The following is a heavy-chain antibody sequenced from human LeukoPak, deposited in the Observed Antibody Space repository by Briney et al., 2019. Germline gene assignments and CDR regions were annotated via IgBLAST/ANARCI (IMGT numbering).Heavy chain of an antibody. J-gene: IGHJ6*02. CDR2: ITPSQKYI. CDR3: ARGIAAAGYPMDV. D-gene: IGHD6-13*01. Sequence: GGSLSLSCAASGLTFSGYTISWVRQAPGKVLGWVASITPSQKYIHNRDTAKGRFPLTRDNAKTSLFLQMNSLRAQDRAVYSCARGIAAAGYPMDVWGRGNTVTVS. V-gene: IGHV3-21*01. CDR1: GLTFSGYT.